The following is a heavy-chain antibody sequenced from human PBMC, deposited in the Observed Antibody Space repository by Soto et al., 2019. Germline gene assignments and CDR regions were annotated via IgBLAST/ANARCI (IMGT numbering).Heavy chain of an antibody. Sequence: GGSLRLSCAASGFTFSSYAMHWVRQAPGKGLEWVAFISYDGSNKCYADSVKGRLTISRHNSKNTLYLQMNSLRAEDTAVYYCATEGYCSGGSCYSDAFDIWGQGTMVTVSS. CDR1: GFTFSSYA. CDR2: ISYDGSNK. CDR3: ATEGYCSGGSCYSDAFDI. D-gene: IGHD2-15*01. J-gene: IGHJ3*02. V-gene: IGHV3-30-3*01.